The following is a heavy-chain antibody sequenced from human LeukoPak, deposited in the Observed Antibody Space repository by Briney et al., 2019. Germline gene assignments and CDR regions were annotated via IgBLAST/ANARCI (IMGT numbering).Heavy chain of an antibody. CDR3: ARVAYSGYQIDY. CDR2: INPNSGGT. D-gene: IGHD5-12*01. V-gene: IGHV1-2*02. J-gene: IGHJ4*01. CDR1: GYTFTGYY. Sequence: ASVKVSCKASGYTFTGYYIHWVRQAPGQGLEWMGWINPNSGGTNYAQKFQGRVTMTRDTSISTAYMELSRLRSDDTAVYYCARVAYSGYQIDYWGQGTLVTVSS.